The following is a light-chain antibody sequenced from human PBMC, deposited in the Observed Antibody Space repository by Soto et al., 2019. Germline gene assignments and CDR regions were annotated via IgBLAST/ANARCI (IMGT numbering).Light chain of an antibody. V-gene: IGKV3-20*01. Sequence: IVLTQSPGTVSLSPGERATLCCRTSQSISGTYLAWYQQRPGQAPRLLIYGASSRATGIPDRFSGSGSGTDFTLTISTLEPEDFAVYYCQLYFGSLYTFGQGTKLEIK. CDR1: QSISGTY. J-gene: IGKJ2*01. CDR3: QLYFGSLYT. CDR2: GAS.